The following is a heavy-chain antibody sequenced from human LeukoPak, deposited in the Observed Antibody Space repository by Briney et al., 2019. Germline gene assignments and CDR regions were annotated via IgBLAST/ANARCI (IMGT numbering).Heavy chain of an antibody. CDR1: GFTFSSYA. CDR2: ISGSGGST. D-gene: IGHD3-22*01. V-gene: IGHV3-23*01. J-gene: IGHJ3*02. CDR3: AKDTSISPMMGDAFDI. Sequence: QPGGSLRLSCAASGFTFSSYAMSWVRQAPGKGLEWVSAISGSGGSTYYADSVKGRFTISRDNSKNTLYLQMNSLRAEDTAVYYCAKDTSISPMMGDAFDIWGQGTMVTVSS.